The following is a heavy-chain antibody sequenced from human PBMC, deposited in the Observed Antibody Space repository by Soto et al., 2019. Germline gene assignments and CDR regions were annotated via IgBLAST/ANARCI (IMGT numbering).Heavy chain of an antibody. D-gene: IGHD4-17*01. CDR3: AVHGDYDACDI. CDR1: GIIFSRYW. Sequence: EVQVVESGGGLVQPGGSLRLSCADSGIIFSRYWTHWVRQAPGKGRVWVSRISHDGSRTSYADSVKGRFTISRDNAKNTLSLQVNSLSVDDTAVYSCAVHGDYDACDIWGQGTMVTVSS. J-gene: IGHJ3*02. CDR2: ISHDGSRT. V-gene: IGHV3-74*01.